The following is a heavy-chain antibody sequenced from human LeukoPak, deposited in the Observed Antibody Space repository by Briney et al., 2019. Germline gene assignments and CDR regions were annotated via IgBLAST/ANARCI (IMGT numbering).Heavy chain of an antibody. D-gene: IGHD1-14*01. V-gene: IGHV4-31*03. CDR3: ARIPNQSKYSIGDY. CDR1: GGSISSGGYF. Sequence: PSETLSLTCTVSGGSISSGGYFWRWIRQHPGKGLEWIGYIYYSGSTYYNSSLKSRVIISVDTSKNQFSLKLSSVTAADTAVYYCARIPNQSKYSIGDYWGQGTLVTVSS. CDR2: IYYSGST. J-gene: IGHJ4*02.